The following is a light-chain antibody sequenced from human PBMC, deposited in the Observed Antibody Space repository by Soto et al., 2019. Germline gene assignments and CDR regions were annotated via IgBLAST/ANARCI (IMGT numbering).Light chain of an antibody. CDR1: QGISSY. Sequence: DIQLTQSPSFLSAPVGERVTLTCLASQGISSYLAWYQQKPGKAPKLLIYAASTLQSGVPSRFSGSGSGTDFTLTISSLQPEDFATYYCQQSYSTPPTFGQGTKVDI. CDR2: AAS. CDR3: QQSYSTPPT. J-gene: IGKJ1*01. V-gene: IGKV1-39*01.